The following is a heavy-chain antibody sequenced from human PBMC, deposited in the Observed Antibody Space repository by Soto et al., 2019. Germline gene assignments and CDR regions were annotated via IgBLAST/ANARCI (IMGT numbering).Heavy chain of an antibody. CDR1: GYTSTDHY. CDR2: IHPNSGDT. CDR3: TRDSSKGTHSYKWFDP. Sequence: ASVKVSCKASGYTSTDHYINWVRQAPGQGPEYMGWIHPNSGDTNYVQRFQGRLIMTRDTSINTAYMELRRLTSDDTAVYYCTRDSSKGTHSYKWFDPWGQGTLVTVSS. V-gene: IGHV1-2*02. J-gene: IGHJ5*02.